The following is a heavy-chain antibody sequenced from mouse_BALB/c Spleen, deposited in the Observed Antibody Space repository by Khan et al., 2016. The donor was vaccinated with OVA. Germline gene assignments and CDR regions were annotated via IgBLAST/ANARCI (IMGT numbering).Heavy chain of an antibody. J-gene: IGHJ4*01. CDR2: IWGDGST. V-gene: IGHV2-3*01. CDR3: VKQNYGTLYAMDY. CDR1: GFSLTSYG. D-gene: IGHD2-1*01. Sequence: QVQLKQSGPALVAPSQSLSITCTVSGFSLTSYGVNWVRQPPGKGLEWLGVIWGDGSTNYHSVLISSLSISTDNSKSQVILKLNSLQTDDKATYYCVKQNYGTLYAMDYWGQGTAVTVSS.